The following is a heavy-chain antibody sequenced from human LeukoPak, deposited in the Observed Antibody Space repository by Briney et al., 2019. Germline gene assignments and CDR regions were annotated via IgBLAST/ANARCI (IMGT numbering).Heavy chain of an antibody. D-gene: IGHD3-22*01. Sequence: ASVKVSCKASGYTFTSYYMHWVRQAPGQGLEWMGIINPSGGSTSYAQKFQGRVTMTRDTSTSTVYMELSSLRSEDTAVYYCARGGYYYDSSGYSPADECFDYWGQGTLVTVSP. J-gene: IGHJ4*02. CDR3: ARGGYYYDSSGYSPADECFDY. CDR2: INPSGGST. V-gene: IGHV1-46*01. CDR1: GYTFTSYY.